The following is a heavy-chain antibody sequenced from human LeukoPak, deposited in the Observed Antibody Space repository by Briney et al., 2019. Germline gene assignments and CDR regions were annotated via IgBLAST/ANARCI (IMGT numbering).Heavy chain of an antibody. Sequence: GGSLRLSCAASGFTFSSYGMHWVRQAPGKGLEWVAFIRYDGSNKYYADSVKGRFTISRDNSKNTLYLQMNSLRAEDTAVYYCAKDRDFGVDHFDYWGQGTLVTVSS. CDR2: IRYDGSNK. V-gene: IGHV3-30*02. CDR1: GFTFSSYG. CDR3: AKDRDFGVDHFDY. D-gene: IGHD3-3*01. J-gene: IGHJ4*02.